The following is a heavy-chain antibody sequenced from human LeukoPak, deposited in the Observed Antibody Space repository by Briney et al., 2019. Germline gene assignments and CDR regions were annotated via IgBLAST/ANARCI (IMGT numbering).Heavy chain of an antibody. J-gene: IGHJ4*02. V-gene: IGHV3-23*01. Sequence: GGSLRLSCAASGFTYSSYAMSWVRQAPGKGLEWVSAISGSGGSTYYADSVKGRFTISRDNSKNTLYLQMNSLGAEDTAVYYCANLDGSSSYQRDFDYWGQGTLVTVSS. CDR1: GFTYSSYA. CDR3: ANLDGSSSYQRDFDY. D-gene: IGHD6-6*01. CDR2: ISGSGGST.